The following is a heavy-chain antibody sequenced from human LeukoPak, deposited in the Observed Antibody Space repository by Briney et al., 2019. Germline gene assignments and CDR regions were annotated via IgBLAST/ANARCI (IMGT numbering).Heavy chain of an antibody. Sequence: GGSLRLSCAVSGFTVSSNYMSWVRQAPGKGLEWVSVIYSAGTTYYADSVKGRFTISRDNSKNTLYLQMNRLRAEDTAVYYCASPLGYHYYSSCVLDHWGRGTLVTVSS. CDR2: IYSAGTT. CDR1: GFTVSSNY. D-gene: IGHD3-22*01. CDR3: ASPLGYHYYSSCVLDH. V-gene: IGHV3-66*01. J-gene: IGHJ4*02.